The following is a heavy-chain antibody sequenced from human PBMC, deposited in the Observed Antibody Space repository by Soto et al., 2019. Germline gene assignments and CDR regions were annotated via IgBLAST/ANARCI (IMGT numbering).Heavy chain of an antibody. V-gene: IGHV3-48*02. CDR3: ARDQASVYFYGAGDYNGMHV. J-gene: IGHJ6*02. D-gene: IGHD3-10*01. CDR1: GFTFSSYS. Sequence: PGGSLRLSCAASGFTFSSYSMNWVRQAPRRGLEWVSKLSRRSRTISSAGSAKGRFTIRRDNAENSLYLQMNSLRDEDTAVYYCARDQASVYFYGAGDYNGMHVWGQGSTVTGSS. CDR2: LSRRSRTI.